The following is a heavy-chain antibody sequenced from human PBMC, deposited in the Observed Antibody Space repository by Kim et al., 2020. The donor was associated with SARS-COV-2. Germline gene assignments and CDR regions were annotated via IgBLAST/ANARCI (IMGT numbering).Heavy chain of an antibody. Sequence: SETLSLTCTVSGGSIGSGTYYWAWLRQPPGKGLEWIGTIYDDGSAYYSPSLNSSATMSIDTSRNQISLRVSSVTAADTAMYFCAKKEAGTMRESWGPGTLVTVSS. CDR2: IYDDGSA. V-gene: IGHV4-39*01. CDR3: AKKEAGTMRES. D-gene: IGHD1-1*01. CDR1: GGSIGSGTYY. J-gene: IGHJ1*01.